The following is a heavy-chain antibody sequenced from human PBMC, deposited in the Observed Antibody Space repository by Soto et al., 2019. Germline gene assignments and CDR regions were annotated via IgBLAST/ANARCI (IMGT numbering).Heavy chain of an antibody. CDR1: GYTFTSSY. CDR3: ARGPGASGLDV. V-gene: IGHV1-46*01. D-gene: IGHD2-8*02. J-gene: IGHJ6*02. CDR2: INPTSGGT. Sequence: ASVKVSCKASGYTFTSSYIHWVRQAPGQGPEWMGIINPTSGGTSYAQNLQGRVTMTRDTSTRTVYMELNNLRSDDTAVYYCARGPGASGLDVWGQGTTVTVSS.